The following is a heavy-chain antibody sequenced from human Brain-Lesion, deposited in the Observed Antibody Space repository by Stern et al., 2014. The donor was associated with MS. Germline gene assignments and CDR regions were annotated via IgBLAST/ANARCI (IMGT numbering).Heavy chain of an antibody. CDR3: ATGGRVGAPTYYGMDV. D-gene: IGHD1-26*01. CDR1: GYTLTELS. CDR2: FDPEDGET. V-gene: IGHV1-24*01. Sequence: QVQLVQSGAEVKKPGASVKVSCKVSGYTLTELSMHWVRQAPGRGLEWMGGFDPEDGETIYAQKFQGRVTMTEDTSTDTAYMELSSLRSEDTAVYYCATGGRVGAPTYYGMDVWGQGTAVTVSS. J-gene: IGHJ6*02.